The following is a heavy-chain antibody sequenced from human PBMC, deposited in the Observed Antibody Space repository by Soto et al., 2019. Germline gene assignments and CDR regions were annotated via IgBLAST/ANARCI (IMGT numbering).Heavy chain of an antibody. J-gene: IGHJ6*02. Sequence: LRLSCAASGVTFSSYVLTWVRQAPGKGLEWVSAISGSGGSTNHAASVQGRFTISRDNSKNTLYLQMDSLRAEDTAVYYCAKLSSSSGWGYYHYYAMDVWGQGTTVTVSS. CDR2: ISGSGGST. V-gene: IGHV3-23*01. CDR3: AKLSSSSGWGYYHYYAMDV. CDR1: GVTFSSYV. D-gene: IGHD6-6*01.